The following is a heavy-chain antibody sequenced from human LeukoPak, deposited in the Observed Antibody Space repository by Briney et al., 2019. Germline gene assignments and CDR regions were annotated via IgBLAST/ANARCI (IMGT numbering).Heavy chain of an antibody. V-gene: IGHV1-2*02. CDR1: GYTFTGYY. CDR2: INPNSGGT. J-gene: IGHJ4*02. Sequence: ASVKVSCKASGYTFTGYYMHWVRQAPGRGLEWMGWINPNSGGTNYAQKFQGRVTMTRDTSISTAYMELSRLRSDDTAVYYCARAPPLYYHFDYWGQGTLVTVSS. D-gene: IGHD3-22*01. CDR3: ARAPPLYYHFDY.